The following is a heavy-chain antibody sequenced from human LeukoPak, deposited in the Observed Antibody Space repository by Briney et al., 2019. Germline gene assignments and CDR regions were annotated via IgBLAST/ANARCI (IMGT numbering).Heavy chain of an antibody. J-gene: IGHJ3*02. D-gene: IGHD4-17*01. CDR3: ARDYGDYGSHWDAFDI. CDR1: GYTFTDYY. Sequence: ASVKVSCKASGYTFTDYYIHWVRQAPGQGVEWMGWISPNSGGTKYAQKFQGRVTMTRDTSISTVYMELSRLRSDDTAVYYCARDYGDYGSHWDAFDIWGQGTMVTVSS. V-gene: IGHV1-2*02. CDR2: ISPNSGGT.